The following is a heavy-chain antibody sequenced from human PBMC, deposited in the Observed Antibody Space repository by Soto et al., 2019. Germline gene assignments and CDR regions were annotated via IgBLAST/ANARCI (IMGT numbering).Heavy chain of an antibody. D-gene: IGHD5-18*01. CDR1: GGTFSSYA. CDR3: ARENVDTAMGGGYYYYYGMDV. Sequence: SVKVSCKASGGTFSSYAISWVRQAPGQGLEWMGGIIPIFGTANYAQKFQGRVTITADESTSTAYMELSSLRSEDTAVYYCARENVDTAMGGGYYYYYGMDVWGQGTTVTVS. CDR2: IIPIFGTA. J-gene: IGHJ6*02. V-gene: IGHV1-69*13.